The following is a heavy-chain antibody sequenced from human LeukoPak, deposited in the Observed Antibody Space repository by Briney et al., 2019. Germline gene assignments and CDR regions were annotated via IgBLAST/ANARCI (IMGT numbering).Heavy chain of an antibody. D-gene: IGHD1-1*01. J-gene: IGHJ4*02. V-gene: IGHV3-48*01. Sequence: GGSLRLSCAASGFTFSNYWMHWVRQDPGKGLVWVSYISSSGSTIYYADSVKGRFTISRDNSKNTLYLQMNSLRAEDTTAVYYCAKGYNWNDHFFDYWGQGTLVTVSS. CDR1: GFTFSNYW. CDR3: AKGYNWNDHFFDY. CDR2: ISSSGSTI.